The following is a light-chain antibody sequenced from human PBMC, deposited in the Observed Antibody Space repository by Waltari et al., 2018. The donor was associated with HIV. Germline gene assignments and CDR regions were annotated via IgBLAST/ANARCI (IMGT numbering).Light chain of an antibody. CDR1: SSNIGATY. CDR3: AAWDDSLSGWV. CDR2: RNS. V-gene: IGLV1-47*01. J-gene: IGLJ3*02. Sequence: QSALTQPPSTSGTPGQTVTIPCSGSSSNIGATYVSWSQQLPGTAPKLLIYRNSQRPSGVRDRFSGSKSGTSASLAINDLRSEDEAEYHCAAWDDSLSGWVFGGGTNLTVL.